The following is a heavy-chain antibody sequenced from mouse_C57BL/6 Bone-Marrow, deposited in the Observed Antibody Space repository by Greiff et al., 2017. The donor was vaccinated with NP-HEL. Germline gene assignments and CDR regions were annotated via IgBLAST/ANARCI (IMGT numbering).Heavy chain of an antibody. D-gene: IGHD2-4*01. CDR1: GFTFSSYA. CDR3: ASMITTPYYFDY. J-gene: IGHJ2*01. CDR2: ISDGGSYT. Sequence: EVQVVESGGGLVKPGGSLKLSCAASGFTFSSYAMSWVRQTPEKRLEWVATISDGGSYTYYPDNVKGRFTISRDNAKNNLYLQMSHLKSEDTAMYYCASMITTPYYFDYWGQGTTLTVSS. V-gene: IGHV5-4*01.